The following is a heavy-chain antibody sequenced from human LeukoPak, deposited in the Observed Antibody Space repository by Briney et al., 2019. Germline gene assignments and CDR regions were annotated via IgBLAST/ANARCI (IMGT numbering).Heavy chain of an antibody. D-gene: IGHD3-22*01. Sequence: ASVRVSCKPSGYTFTIYDINWVRQAPGQGLEWMGWMNPKSGATGYAQNLRGRVTMTRDTSISTAYMELISLKSDDAAVYYCARCLSDYDGTDYAFSYYWGQGTLVTVSS. CDR3: ARCLSDYDGTDYAFSYY. J-gene: IGHJ4*02. CDR1: GYTFTIYD. V-gene: IGHV1-8*01. CDR2: MNPKSGAT.